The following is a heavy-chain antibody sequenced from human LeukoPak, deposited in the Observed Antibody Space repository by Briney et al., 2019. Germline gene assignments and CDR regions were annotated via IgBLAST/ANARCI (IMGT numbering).Heavy chain of an antibody. CDR1: GGSINSGGYY. Sequence: SETLSLTCSVSGGSINSGGYYWSWIRQPPGKGLEWIGYIYDSGDSYYNPSLKSRVTISLDRSKNQFSLKLTSVTAADAAVYYCARDYSSSSGVDYWGQGTLVTVSS. CDR2: IYDSGDS. CDR3: ARDYSSSSGVDY. D-gene: IGHD6-6*01. J-gene: IGHJ4*02. V-gene: IGHV4-30-2*01.